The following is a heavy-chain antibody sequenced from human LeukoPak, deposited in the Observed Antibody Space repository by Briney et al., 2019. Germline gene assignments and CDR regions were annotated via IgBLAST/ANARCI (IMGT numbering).Heavy chain of an antibody. V-gene: IGHV3-11*06. D-gene: IGHD3-22*01. CDR2: ISSSSSYI. Sequence: GGSLRLSCAASGFTFSDYYMSWIRQAPGKGLEWVSYISSSSSYIYYADSVKGRFTISRDNAKNSLYLQMNSLRAEDTAVYYCAREGHYYDSSGYYYFDYWGQGTLVTVSS. CDR3: AREGHYYDSSGYYYFDY. CDR1: GFTFSDYY. J-gene: IGHJ4*02.